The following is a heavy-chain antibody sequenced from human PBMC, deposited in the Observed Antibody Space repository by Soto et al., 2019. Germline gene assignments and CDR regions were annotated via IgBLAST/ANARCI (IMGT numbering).Heavy chain of an antibody. Sequence: GGSLRLSCAASGFTFSSYAMSWVRQAPGKGLEWVSAISGSGGSTYYADSVKGRFTISRDNSKNTLYLQMNSLRAEDTAVYYCAKGGFGDYYYCGMDVWGQGTTVTVSS. CDR3: AKGGFGDYYYCGMDV. CDR1: GFTFSSYA. J-gene: IGHJ6*02. CDR2: ISGSGGST. V-gene: IGHV3-23*01. D-gene: IGHD3-10*01.